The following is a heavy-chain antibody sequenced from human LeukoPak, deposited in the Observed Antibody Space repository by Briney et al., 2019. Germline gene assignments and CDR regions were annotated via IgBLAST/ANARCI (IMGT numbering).Heavy chain of an antibody. CDR3: ARVGLFQFDY. V-gene: IGHV3-48*04. Sequence: PGGSLRLSCAASGFTFSSYGMNWVRQAPGKGLEWVSYISSSGSTIYYADSVKGRFTISRDNAKNSLYLQMNSLRAEDTAVYYCARVGLFQFDYWGQGTLVTVSS. J-gene: IGHJ4*02. D-gene: IGHD3-16*01. CDR2: ISSSGSTI. CDR1: GFTFSSYG.